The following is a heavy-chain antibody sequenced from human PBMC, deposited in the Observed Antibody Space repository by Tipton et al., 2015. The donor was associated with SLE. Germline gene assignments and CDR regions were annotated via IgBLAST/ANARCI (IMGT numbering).Heavy chain of an antibody. Sequence: GSLRLSCEASGLSFSPYNMHWVRQAPGKGLEWVSSISTSSNYIHYADSVRGRFTVSRDNARKSVHLQMNSLRADDTAVYYCARGGGLDVWGKGTTVTVSS. D-gene: IGHD6-25*01. V-gene: IGHV3-21*01. CDR3: ARGGGLDV. CDR2: ISTSSNYI. J-gene: IGHJ6*03. CDR1: GLSFSPYN.